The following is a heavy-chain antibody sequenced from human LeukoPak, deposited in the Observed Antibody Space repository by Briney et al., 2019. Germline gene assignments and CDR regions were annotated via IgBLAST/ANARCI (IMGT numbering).Heavy chain of an antibody. V-gene: IGHV4-34*01. CDR2: INHSGST. Sequence: SETLYLTCAVYGGSFSGYYWSWIRQPPGKGLEWIGEINHSGSTNYNPSLKSRVTISVDTSKNQFSLKLSSVTAADTAVYYCAIRGNYYDSSGYYYPRRNFEYFQHWGQGTLVTVSS. J-gene: IGHJ1*01. D-gene: IGHD3-22*01. CDR3: AIRGNYYDSSGYYYPRRNFEYFQH. CDR1: GGSFSGYY.